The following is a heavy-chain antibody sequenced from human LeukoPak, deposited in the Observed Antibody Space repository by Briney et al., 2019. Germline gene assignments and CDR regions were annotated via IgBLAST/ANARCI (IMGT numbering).Heavy chain of an antibody. D-gene: IGHD1-20*01. CDR2: INHSGST. V-gene: IGHV4-34*01. J-gene: IGHJ3*02. Sequence: SETLSLTCAVYGGSFSGYYWSWIRQPPGKGLEWIGEINHSGSTNYNPSLKSRVTISVDTSKNQFSLKLSSVTAAVTAVYYCARGSEDNWNDILWAFDIWGQATMVTVSS. CDR1: GGSFSGYY. CDR3: ARGSEDNWNDILWAFDI.